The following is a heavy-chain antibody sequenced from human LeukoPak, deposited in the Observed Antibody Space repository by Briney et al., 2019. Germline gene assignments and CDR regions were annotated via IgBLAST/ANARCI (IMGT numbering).Heavy chain of an antibody. J-gene: IGHJ6*02. CDR2: FSLDSDNV. CDR1: GFTFHEKYA. Sequence: GGSLRLSCGASGFTFHEKYAMHWVRQAPGKGLEWVSGFSLDSDNVGYADSVRGRFTVSRDRAKDSLYLQMNYLRPEDTALYFCTKDMDPGGINVWGQGTTVIVSS. D-gene: IGHD2-2*03. V-gene: IGHV3-9*01. CDR3: TKDMDPGGINV.